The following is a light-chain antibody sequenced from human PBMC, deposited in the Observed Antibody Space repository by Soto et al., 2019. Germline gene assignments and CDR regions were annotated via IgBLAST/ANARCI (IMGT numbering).Light chain of an antibody. CDR3: QSYDRSLSVWV. V-gene: IGLV1-40*01. CDR2: GNS. J-gene: IGLJ3*02. CDR1: SSNIGAGYD. Sequence: QSVLTQPPSVSGAPGQRVTISCTGSSSNIGAGYDVHWYQQLPGTAPKLLIYGNSNRPSGVPDRFSGSKSDTSASLAITGLQAEDEADYYCQSYDRSLSVWVFGGGTKLTVL.